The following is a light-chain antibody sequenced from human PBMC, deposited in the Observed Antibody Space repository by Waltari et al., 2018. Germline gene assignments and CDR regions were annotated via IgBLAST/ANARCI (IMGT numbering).Light chain of an antibody. V-gene: IGKV3-20*01. CDR2: HAS. CDR3: QQLYTYPYT. CDR1: QRITNNY. J-gene: IGKJ2*01. Sequence: DIVLTQSPGTLSLSPGERASLSCRASQRITNNYLAWYQQIPGQAPRVLIYHASTRANGIPDRFSGSGSGTDFTLTISRLEPEDFAVYYCQQLYTYPYTFGQGTKLEIK.